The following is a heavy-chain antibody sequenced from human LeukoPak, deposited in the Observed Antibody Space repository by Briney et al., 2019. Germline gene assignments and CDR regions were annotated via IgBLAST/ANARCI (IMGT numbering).Heavy chain of an antibody. CDR2: INNDGRTT. CDR3: ARGPQYTGGSSVGDY. Sequence: GGSLRLSCAAAGFTFSRHWMHWVRQVPGKGLEWVSRINNDGRTTSYADVVKGRFTISRDNAKNTLWLKMKTLRVEDTAVYYCARGPQYTGGSSVGDYWGQGTPVTVSS. J-gene: IGHJ4*02. V-gene: IGHV3-74*01. D-gene: IGHD6-19*01. CDR1: GFTFSRHW.